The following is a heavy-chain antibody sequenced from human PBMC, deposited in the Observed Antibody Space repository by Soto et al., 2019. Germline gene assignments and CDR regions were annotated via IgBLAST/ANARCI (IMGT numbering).Heavy chain of an antibody. D-gene: IGHD2-21*01. CDR3: AMDHGCGVVSRYNWCGR. J-gene: IGHJ5*02. V-gene: IGHV3-30*03. CDR1: GFTFSSYG. CDR2: ISYDGSNK. Sequence: GGSLRLSCAASGFTFSSYGMHWVRQAPGKGLEWVAVISYDGSNKYYADSVKGRFTISRDNSKNTLYLQMNSLRAEDTALYYCAMDHGCGVVSRYNWCGRWDQGTMVTVSS.